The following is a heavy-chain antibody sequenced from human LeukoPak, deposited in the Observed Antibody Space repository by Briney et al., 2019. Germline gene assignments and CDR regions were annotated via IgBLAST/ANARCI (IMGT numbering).Heavy chain of an antibody. CDR1: GFTVNSNY. CDR3: AIYRYSGFDP. V-gene: IGHV3-53*01. D-gene: IGHD5-12*01. Sequence: GGSLRLSCVASGFTVNSNYMTWVRQAPGKGLEWVSIIYSSGITYYADSVKGRFTISRAISKNTMYLQMNSLRAEDTAMYYCAIYRYSGFDPWGQGTLVIVSS. J-gene: IGHJ5*02. CDR2: IYSSGIT.